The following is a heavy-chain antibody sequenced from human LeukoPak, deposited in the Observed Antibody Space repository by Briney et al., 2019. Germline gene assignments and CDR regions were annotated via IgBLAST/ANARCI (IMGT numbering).Heavy chain of an antibody. CDR1: GVSTGSQNFY. CDR2: IYHTGSA. CDR3: ARLRGYGNLFFYFYMDV. D-gene: IGHD5-12*01. Sequence: SETLSLTCSVSGVSTGSQNFYWAWIRQPPGKGLEWIGNIYHTGSAYYSAALKSRVTISIDTSKDNFSLRLTPLTAADTAVYYCARLRGYGNLFFYFYMDVWGKGATVTVSS. V-gene: IGHV4-39*02. J-gene: IGHJ6*03.